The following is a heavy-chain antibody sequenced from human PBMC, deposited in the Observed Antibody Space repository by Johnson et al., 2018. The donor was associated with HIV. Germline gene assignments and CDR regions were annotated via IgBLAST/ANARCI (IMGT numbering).Heavy chain of an antibody. J-gene: IGHJ3*02. CDR3: AREKGMTTIRDAFDI. CDR1: GFTVSSNY. D-gene: IGHD5-24*01. CDR2: IYSGGST. V-gene: IGHV3-66*03. Sequence: VQLVESGGGLIQPGGSLRLSCAASGFTVSSNYMSWVRQAPGKGLEWVSVIYSGGSTYHEDSVKGRFTISRDNSKNTLYLQMNSLRPEDTAVYFCAREKGMTTIRDAFDIWGQGTMGTVSS.